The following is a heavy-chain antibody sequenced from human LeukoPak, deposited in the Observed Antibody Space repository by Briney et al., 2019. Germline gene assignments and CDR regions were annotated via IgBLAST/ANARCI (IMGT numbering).Heavy chain of an antibody. V-gene: IGHV1-69*01. J-gene: IGHJ4*02. CDR1: GGTFSTYA. Sequence: SVKVSCKASGGTFSTYAISWVRPAPGQGLEWMGGIIPIFDTANYAQRFQGRVTITADESTSTAYMELSSLRSEDTAVYYCARMERQYNSLYAFDCWGQGTLVTVSS. CDR3: ARMERQYNSLYAFDC. D-gene: IGHD1-1*01. CDR2: IIPIFDTA.